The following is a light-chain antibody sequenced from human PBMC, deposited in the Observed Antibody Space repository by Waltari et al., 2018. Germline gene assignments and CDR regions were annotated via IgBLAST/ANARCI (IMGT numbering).Light chain of an antibody. CDR1: SSNIGRYNL. J-gene: IGLJ2*01. CDR2: QGT. CDR3: CSYAGDNTWI. V-gene: IGLV2-23*01. Sequence: QSALAQAASVSGFPELSITISCNGTSSNIGRYNLVSWYQHHPGKAPTLFIYQGTKRRSGGYNRFSGSTSGNTASLTVTELQAEDEADYYCCSYAGDNTWIFGGGTRLSVL.